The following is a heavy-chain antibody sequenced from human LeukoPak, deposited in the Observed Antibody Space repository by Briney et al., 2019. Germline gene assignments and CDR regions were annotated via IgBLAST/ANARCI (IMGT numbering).Heavy chain of an antibody. D-gene: IGHD1-26*01. Sequence: SETLSLTCAVSGGSLYDYYWSWIRHSLGEGREWIGEVNRGGSTNYIPSLKSRVTISVETSKSQFSLKLISVTAADTAVYYCARRATVYYYMDVWGEGTTVAVSS. J-gene: IGHJ6*03. CDR2: VNRGGST. V-gene: IGHV4-34*01. CDR3: ARRATVYYYMDV. CDR1: GGSLYDYY.